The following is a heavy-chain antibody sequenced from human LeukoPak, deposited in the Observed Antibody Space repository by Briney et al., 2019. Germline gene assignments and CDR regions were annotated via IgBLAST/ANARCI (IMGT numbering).Heavy chain of an antibody. CDR3: VRVSVVYGMDV. CDR2: MYYTGST. Sequence: SETLSLTCSVSGGSISSDYWAWIRLPPGKGLDWIGYMYYTGSTNYNPSLKSRVTISLATSKKQFSLKLSSVTAADTAVYYCVRVSVVYGMDVWGRGTTVTVSS. J-gene: IGHJ6*02. CDR1: GGSISSDY. V-gene: IGHV4-59*01.